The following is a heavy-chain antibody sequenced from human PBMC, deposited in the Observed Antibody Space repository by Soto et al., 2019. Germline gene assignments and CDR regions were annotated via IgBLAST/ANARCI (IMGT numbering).Heavy chain of an antibody. D-gene: IGHD6-13*01. CDR3: AKESGDLYSSSWYFDY. CDR2: ISGSGGST. CDR1: GFTFSSYA. V-gene: IGHV3-23*01. Sequence: VQLLESVGGLVQPGGSLRLSCAASGFTFSSYAMSWVRQAPGKGLEWVSAISGSGGSTYYADSVKGRFTISRDNSKNTLYLQMNSLRAEDKAVYYCAKESGDLYSSSWYFDYWGQGTLVTVSS. J-gene: IGHJ4*02.